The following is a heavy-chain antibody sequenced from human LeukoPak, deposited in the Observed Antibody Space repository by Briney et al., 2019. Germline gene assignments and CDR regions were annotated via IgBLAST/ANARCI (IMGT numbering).Heavy chain of an antibody. CDR1: GFTFSSYS. D-gene: IGHD3-22*01. CDR2: ISSSSSYI. V-gene: IGHV3-21*01. Sequence: PGGSLRPSCAASGFTFSSYSMNWVRQAPGKGLEWVSSISSSSSYIYYADSVKGRFTVSRDNAKNSLYLQMNSLRAEDTAVYYCAILNYYDSSGYFRDWGQGTLVTVSS. CDR3: AILNYYDSSGYFRD. J-gene: IGHJ4*02.